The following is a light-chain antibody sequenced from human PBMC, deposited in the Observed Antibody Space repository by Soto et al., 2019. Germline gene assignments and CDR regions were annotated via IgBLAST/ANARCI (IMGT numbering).Light chain of an antibody. J-gene: IGKJ1*01. CDR2: GAS. CDR1: QSVSSN. V-gene: IGKV3-15*01. CDR3: QQYNNWRWT. Sequence: EIVMTQSPATLSVSPGERPTLSCRASQSVSSNLAWYQQKPGQAPRLLIYGASARATGIPARFSGSGSGTEFTLTISSLQSEDIAVYYCQQYNNWRWTFGQGTKVEIK.